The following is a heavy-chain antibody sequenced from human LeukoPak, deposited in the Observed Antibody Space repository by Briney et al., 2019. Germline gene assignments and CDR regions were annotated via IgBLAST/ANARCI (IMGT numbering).Heavy chain of an antibody. CDR1: YYSFTSYG. J-gene: IGHJ4*02. D-gene: IGHD5-12*01. CDR3: ARGYSGYGPHDY. CDR2: ISAYSGKT. Sequence: ASVKVSCKASYYSFTSYGISWVRQAPGQGLEGMGWISAYSGKTSYAQNLQGRVTMTKDTSTTTAYMELRSLRSDDTAVYYCARGYSGYGPHDYWGQGTLVTVSS. V-gene: IGHV1-18*01.